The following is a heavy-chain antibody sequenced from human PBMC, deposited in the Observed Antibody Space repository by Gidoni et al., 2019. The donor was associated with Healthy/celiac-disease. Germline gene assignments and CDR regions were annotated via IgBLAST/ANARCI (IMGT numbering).Heavy chain of an antibody. CDR1: GGTFSSYA. D-gene: IGHD2-15*01. J-gene: IGHJ4*02. V-gene: IGHV1-69*06. Sequence: QVQLVQSGAEVKKPGSSVTVSCKASGGTFSSYAISWVRQAPGQGLEWMGGIIPIFGTANYAQKFQGRVTITADKSTSTAYMELSSLRSEDTAVYYCARGGGYCSGGSCYSNFDYWGQGTLVTVSS. CDR2: IIPIFGTA. CDR3: ARGGGYCSGGSCYSNFDY.